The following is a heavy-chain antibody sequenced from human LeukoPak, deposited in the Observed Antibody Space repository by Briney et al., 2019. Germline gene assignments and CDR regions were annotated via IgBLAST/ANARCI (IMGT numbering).Heavy chain of an antibody. CDR2: INHSGST. V-gene: IGHV4-34*01. Sequence: SETLSLTCTVSGGSISGYYWSWIRQPPGKGLEWIGEINHSGSTNYNPSLKSRVTISVDTSKNQFSLKLSSVTAADTAVYYCARGPGYSSSWGQGTLVTVSS. J-gene: IGHJ4*02. D-gene: IGHD6-13*01. CDR1: GGSISGYY. CDR3: ARGPGYSSS.